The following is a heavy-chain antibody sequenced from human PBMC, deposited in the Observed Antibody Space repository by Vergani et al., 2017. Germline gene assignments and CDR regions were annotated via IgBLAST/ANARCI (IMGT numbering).Heavy chain of an antibody. Sequence: EVQLVESGGGLVQPGGSLRLSCAASGFTFSDHNMDWVRQAPGKGLEWVGRTRNKANSYTTEYAASVKGRFTISRDDSKNSLYLQMNSLKIEDTAVYYCARLGYCSSTTCRQAFDIWGQGTMVTVS. D-gene: IGHD2-2*01. J-gene: IGHJ3*02. CDR3: ARLGYCSSTTCRQAFDI. V-gene: IGHV3-72*01. CDR1: GFTFSDHN. CDR2: TRNKANSYTT.